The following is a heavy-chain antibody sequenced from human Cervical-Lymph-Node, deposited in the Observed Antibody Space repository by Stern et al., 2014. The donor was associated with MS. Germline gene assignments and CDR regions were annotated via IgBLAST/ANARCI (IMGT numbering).Heavy chain of an antibody. D-gene: IGHD6-19*01. CDR1: GFNFNTYA. J-gene: IGHJ4*02. CDR2: ISDDGRTT. V-gene: IGHV3-30*04. CDR3: ARVIAVAGHPFDY. Sequence: VQLVESGGGVVQPGRSLSLSCAASGFNFNTYAMLWVRQAPGKGLEWVAIISDDGRTTYYADSVKGRFTISRDNSKSTVYLQMNSLGGDDTAIYYCARVIAVAGHPFDYWGQGTLGTGSS.